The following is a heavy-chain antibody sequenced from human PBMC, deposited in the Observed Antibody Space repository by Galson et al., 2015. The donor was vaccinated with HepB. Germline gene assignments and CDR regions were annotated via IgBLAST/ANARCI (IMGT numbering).Heavy chain of an antibody. CDR2: IKQDGSEK. V-gene: IGHV3-7*01. CDR3: ARGNSYSSSWYGAFDI. D-gene: IGHD6-13*01. CDR1: GFIFSSHW. Sequence: SLRLSCAASGFIFSSHWMSWVRQAPGKGLEWVANIKQDGSEKYYVDSVKDRFTISRDNAKNSLYLQMNSLRAEDTAVYYCARGNSYSSSWYGAFDIWGQGTMVTVSS. J-gene: IGHJ3*02.